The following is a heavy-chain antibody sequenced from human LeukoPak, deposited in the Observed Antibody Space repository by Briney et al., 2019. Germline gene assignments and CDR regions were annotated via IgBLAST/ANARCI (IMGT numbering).Heavy chain of an antibody. CDR2: ISWDGGST. D-gene: IGHD3-10*01. CDR1: GFTFDDYT. V-gene: IGHV3-43*01. J-gene: IGHJ4*02. CDR3: AKGDLYGSGSYTD. Sequence: GGSLRLSCAASGFTFDDYTMHWVRQAPGKGLEWVSLISWDGGSTYYADSVKGRFTISRDNSKNSLYLQMNSLRTEDTALYYYAKGDLYGSGSYTDWGQGTLVTVSS.